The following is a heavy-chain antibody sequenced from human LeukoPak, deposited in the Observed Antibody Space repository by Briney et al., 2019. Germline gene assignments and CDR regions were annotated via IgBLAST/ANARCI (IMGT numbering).Heavy chain of an antibody. CDR2: ISYDGSNK. J-gene: IGHJ4*02. CDR3: AHSSGMYYFDY. V-gene: IGHV3-30-3*01. Sequence: QPGGSLRLSCAASGFTFSSYAMHWVRQAPGKGLEWVAVISYDGSNKYYADSVKGRFTISRDNSKNTLYLQMNSLRAEDTAVYYCAHSSGMYYFDYWGQGTLVTVSS. CDR1: GFTFSSYA. D-gene: IGHD6-19*01.